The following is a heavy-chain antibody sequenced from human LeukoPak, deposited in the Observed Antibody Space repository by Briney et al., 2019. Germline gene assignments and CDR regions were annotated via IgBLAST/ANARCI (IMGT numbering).Heavy chain of an antibody. V-gene: IGHV3-74*01. CDR2: INTDGSIT. CDR3: ARGRECSGTGCYLPGIY. D-gene: IGHD2-2*01. Sequence: GGSLRLSCAASGFTFSDYWIHWVRQAPGKGLVWVSRINTDGSITNYADSVKGRFSISRDNAKNTLYLQMDSLRVEDTAVYYCARGRECSGTGCYLPGIYWGQGILVTVSS. J-gene: IGHJ4*02. CDR1: GFTFSDYW.